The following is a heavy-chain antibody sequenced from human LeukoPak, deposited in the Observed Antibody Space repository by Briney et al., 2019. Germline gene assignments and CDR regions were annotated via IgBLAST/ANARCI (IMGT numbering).Heavy chain of an antibody. J-gene: IGHJ6*02. CDR3: ARVPRDWAAAVWSGLASYGMDV. CDR1: GFTFSSYS. Sequence: RAGGSLRLSCAASGFTFSSYSMTWVRQAPGKGLEWISYISSSSSNIYYADSVKGRFTISRDNSKNTLYLQMNSLRAEDTAVYYCARVPRDWAAAVWSGLASYGMDVWGQGTTVTVSS. D-gene: IGHD6-13*01. CDR2: ISSSSSNI. V-gene: IGHV3-48*01.